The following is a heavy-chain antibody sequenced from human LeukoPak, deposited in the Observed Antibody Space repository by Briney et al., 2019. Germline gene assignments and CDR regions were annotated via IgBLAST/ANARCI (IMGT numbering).Heavy chain of an antibody. CDR3: ANLLRWEPY. CDR2: ISYDGSNK. Sequence: PGGSLRLSCAASGFTFSSYGMHWVRQAPGKGREGVAVISYDGSNKYYADSVKGRFTISRDNSKNTLYLQINSLRAEDTAVYYCANLLRWEPYWGQGTLVTVSS. CDR1: GFTFSSYG. D-gene: IGHD4-23*01. V-gene: IGHV3-30*18. J-gene: IGHJ4*02.